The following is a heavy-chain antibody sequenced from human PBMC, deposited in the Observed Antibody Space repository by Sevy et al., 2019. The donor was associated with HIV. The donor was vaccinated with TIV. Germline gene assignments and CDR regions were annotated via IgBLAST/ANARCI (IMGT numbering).Heavy chain of an antibody. D-gene: IGHD3-10*01. CDR2: IIGSGGRT. CDR1: GFTFSSYA. J-gene: IGHJ5*02. Sequence: GGSLRLSCAASGFTFSSYAMSWVRQAPGKGLEWVSCIIGSGGRTYYAESVKGRFTISRDNAKNTLYLQMNSLRAEDTAVYYCARDGKDVITMVRGVNFGAYNWFDPWGQGTLVTVSS. CDR3: ARDGKDVITMVRGVNFGAYNWFDP. V-gene: IGHV3-23*01.